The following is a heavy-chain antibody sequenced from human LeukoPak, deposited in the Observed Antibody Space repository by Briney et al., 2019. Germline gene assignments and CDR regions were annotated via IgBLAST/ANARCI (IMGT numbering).Heavy chain of an antibody. J-gene: IGHJ6*03. CDR3: ARFRCFDWSYFYYYYYMDV. V-gene: IGHV1-18*01. CDR1: GYTFTSYG. D-gene: IGHD3-9*01. Sequence: ASVKVSCKASGYTFTSYGISWVRQAPGQGLEWMGWISAYNGNTNYAQKLQGRVTMTTDTSTSTAYMELRSLRSDDTAVYYCARFRCFDWSYFYYYYYMDVWGKGTTVTISS. CDR2: ISAYNGNT.